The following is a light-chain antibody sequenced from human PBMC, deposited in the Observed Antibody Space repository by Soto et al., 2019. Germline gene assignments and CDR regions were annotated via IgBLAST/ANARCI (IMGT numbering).Light chain of an antibody. CDR2: SNN. CDR1: SSDIGSNP. CDR3: AAWDDSLNGPV. Sequence: QSVLTQPPSASGTPGQRVTISCSGSSSDIGSNPVNWYQQLPGKAPKLLIYSNNHRPSGVPDRFSGSKSGTSASLAISGLQSEDEADYYCAAWDDSLNGPVFGRGTK. J-gene: IGLJ3*02. V-gene: IGLV1-44*01.